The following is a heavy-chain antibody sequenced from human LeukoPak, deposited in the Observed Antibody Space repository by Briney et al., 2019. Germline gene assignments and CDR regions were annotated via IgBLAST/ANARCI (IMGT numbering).Heavy chain of an antibody. V-gene: IGHV4-39*07. CDR3: ARELVGATYWYFDL. D-gene: IGHD1-26*01. CDR2: ISYSGST. J-gene: IGHJ2*01. Sequence: SETLSLTCTVSGGSISSSSYYWGWIRQPPGKGLEWIGSISYSGSTYYNPSLKSRVTISVDTSKNQFSLKLSSVTAADTAVYYCARELVGATYWYFDLWGRGTLVTVSS. CDR1: GGSISSSSYY.